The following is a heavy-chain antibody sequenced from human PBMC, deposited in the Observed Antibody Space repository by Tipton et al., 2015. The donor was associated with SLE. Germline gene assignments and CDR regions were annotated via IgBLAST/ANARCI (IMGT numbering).Heavy chain of an antibody. CDR3: ARGMVTWRGAILGVDV. D-gene: IGHD2-21*02. J-gene: IGHJ6*02. V-gene: IGHV4-59*08. Sequence: LSLICAVSGDSIGNFHWSWIRKPPGKGLEWIGNIYYSGSTYYNPSLKSRVTISVDTSKTQFSLKLTSVTAADTAVYYCARGMVTWRGAILGVDVWGQGTTVNVSS. CDR2: IYYSGST. CDR1: GDSIGNFH.